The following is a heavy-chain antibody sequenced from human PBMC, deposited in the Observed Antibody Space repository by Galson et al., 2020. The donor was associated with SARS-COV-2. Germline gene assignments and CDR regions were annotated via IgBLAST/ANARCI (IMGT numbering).Heavy chain of an antibody. D-gene: IGHD2-15*01. CDR1: GGSMSSSSYH. Sequence: ASETLSLTCTVSGGSMSSSSYHWGWIRQPPGKGLEWIGTIYYSGTTYYNPSLKSRVTISEQTSKNQFSLKLSSVTAADTAVYYCTRDRHCSGGSCATDVWGPGTTVTVSS. CDR3: TRDRHCSGGSCATDV. CDR2: IYYSGTT. V-gene: IGHV4-39*07. J-gene: IGHJ6*02.